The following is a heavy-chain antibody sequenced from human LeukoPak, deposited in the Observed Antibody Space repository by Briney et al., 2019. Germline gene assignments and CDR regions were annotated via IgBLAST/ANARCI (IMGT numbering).Heavy chain of an antibody. D-gene: IGHD6-13*01. CDR3: AKDNVAAAGRYFDY. Sequence: GGSLRLSCAASGFTFSSYGMHWVRQAPGKGLEWVALTSYDGNNKYFADSVKGRFTISRDNSKNTLYLQMHSLRAEDTAVYYCAKDNVAAAGRYFDYWGQGTLVTVSS. J-gene: IGHJ4*02. CDR2: TSYDGNNK. CDR1: GFTFSSYG. V-gene: IGHV3-30*18.